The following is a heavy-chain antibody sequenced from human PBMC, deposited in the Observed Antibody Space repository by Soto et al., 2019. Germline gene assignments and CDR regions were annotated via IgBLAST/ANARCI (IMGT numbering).Heavy chain of an antibody. CDR2: IYYSGST. Sequence: PSETLSLTCTVSGGSISSSSYYWGWIRQPPGKGLEWIGSIYYSGSTYYNPSLKSRVTISVDTSKSQFSLKLSSVTAADTAVYYCARHAASQYYYDSSRYAKEFDYWGQGTLVTVSS. V-gene: IGHV4-39*01. CDR1: GGSISSSSYY. D-gene: IGHD3-22*01. CDR3: ARHAASQYYYDSSRYAKEFDY. J-gene: IGHJ4*02.